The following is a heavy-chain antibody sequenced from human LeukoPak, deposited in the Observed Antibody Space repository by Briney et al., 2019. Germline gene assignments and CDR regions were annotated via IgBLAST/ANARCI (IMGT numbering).Heavy chain of an antibody. J-gene: IGHJ4*02. Sequence: PSETLSLTCTVSGGSISTHYWSWIRQPPGKGLEWVGYIYYIGSTNYNPSLKSRVTMSVDMSNNQFSLKLSSVTAADTAVYYCARGRGYNYGYSDYWGQGTLVTVSS. CDR3: ARGRGYNYGYSDY. D-gene: IGHD5-18*01. CDR2: IYYIGST. V-gene: IGHV4-59*11. CDR1: GGSISTHY.